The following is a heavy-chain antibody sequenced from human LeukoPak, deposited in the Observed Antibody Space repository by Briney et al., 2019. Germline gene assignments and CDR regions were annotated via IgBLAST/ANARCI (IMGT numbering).Heavy chain of an antibody. J-gene: IGHJ4*02. CDR1: GFTFSSYA. CDR2: IGHTSGA. CDR3: ADFGSGSYIFNY. Sequence: TGGSLRLSCAASGFTFSSYAMCWVRQAPGKGPEWVATIGHTSGAWYADSVMGRFTISRDNSKSMLYLHMNSLSGEDTALYYCADFGSGSYIFNYWGQGSLVNVSS. V-gene: IGHV3-23*01. D-gene: IGHD3-10*01.